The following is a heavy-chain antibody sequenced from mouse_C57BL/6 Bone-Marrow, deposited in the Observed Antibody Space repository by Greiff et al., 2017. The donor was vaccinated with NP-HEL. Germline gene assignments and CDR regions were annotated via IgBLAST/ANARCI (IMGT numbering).Heavy chain of an antibody. D-gene: IGHD1-1*01. CDR1: GYTFTSYT. CDR2: INPSSGYT. V-gene: IGHV1-4*01. CDR3: ARATTVVATRGYFDV. Sequence: LVESGAELARPGASVKMSCKASGYTFTSYTMHWVKQRPGQGLEWIGYINPSSGYTKYNQKFKDKATLTADKSSSTAYMQLSSLTSEDSAVYYCARATTVVATRGYFDVWGTGTTVTVSS. J-gene: IGHJ1*03.